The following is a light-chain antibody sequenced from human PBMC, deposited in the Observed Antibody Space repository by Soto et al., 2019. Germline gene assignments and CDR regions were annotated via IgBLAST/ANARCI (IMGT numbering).Light chain of an antibody. V-gene: IGKV1-5*03. Sequence: DIQMTQSPSTLSASVGDRVTITCRASQSISSWLAWYQQKPGKAPKLLIYKASSLESGVPSRFSGSGSGTEFTLTIRSLQPDDFATYYCQQYNRYSPLTFGGGNKVEIK. CDR2: KAS. CDR3: QQYNRYSPLT. CDR1: QSISSW. J-gene: IGKJ4*01.